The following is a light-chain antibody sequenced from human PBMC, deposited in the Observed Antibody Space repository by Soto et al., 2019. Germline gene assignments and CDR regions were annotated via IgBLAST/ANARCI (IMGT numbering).Light chain of an antibody. CDR2: EVT. V-gene: IGLV2-8*01. CDR3: SSFTGFSTV. J-gene: IGLJ1*01. CDR1: SSDIGASNF. Sequence: QSVLTQPPSAPGSPGQSVTISCTVTSSDIGASNFVSWYQQHPGKAPKLVIYEVTKRPSGVPDRFSGSKFGNTASLTVSGLQTEDEADYYCSSFTGFSTVFGSGTKVTVL.